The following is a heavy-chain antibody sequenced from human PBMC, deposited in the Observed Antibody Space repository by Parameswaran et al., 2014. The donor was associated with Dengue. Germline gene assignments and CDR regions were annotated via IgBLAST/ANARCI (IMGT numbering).Heavy chain of an antibody. CDR2: IYSGGTT. CDR3: ARGQIYTTVWCSDY. J-gene: IGHJ4*02. Sequence: RWIRQPPGKGLEWVSVIYSGGTTHSAGSVKGRFTISRDSSKNTLYLHMNSLRVEDTAIYYCARGQIYTTVWCSDYWGQGTLVTVSS. V-gene: IGHV3-66*02. D-gene: IGHD6-19*01.